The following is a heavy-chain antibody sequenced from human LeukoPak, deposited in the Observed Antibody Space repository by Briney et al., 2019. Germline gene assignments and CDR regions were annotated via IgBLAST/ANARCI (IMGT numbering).Heavy chain of an antibody. J-gene: IGHJ4*02. D-gene: IGHD3-3*01. CDR3: IKDTIFTVDPFDY. CDR1: GFTFSSYA. V-gene: IGHV3-30*04. Sequence: GGSLRLSCAASGFTFSSYAMHWVRQPPGKGLEWLAFIKYDGSRTDYEDSVQGRFSVSRDNSKNTLYLEMNSLREEDTAIYYCIKDTIFTVDPFDYWGQGTLVTVSS. CDR2: IKYDGSRT.